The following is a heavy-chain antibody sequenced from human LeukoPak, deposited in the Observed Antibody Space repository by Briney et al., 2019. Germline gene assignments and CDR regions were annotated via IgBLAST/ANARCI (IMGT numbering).Heavy chain of an antibody. CDR3: AREKGSSGYPDY. D-gene: IGHD3-22*01. V-gene: IGHV4-59*01. Sequence: SETLSLTCTVSGGSISSYYWSWIRQPPGKGLEWIGYIYYSGSTNYNPSLKSRVTISVHTSKNQFSLKLSSVTAADTAVYYCAREKGSSGYPDYWGQGTLVTVSS. J-gene: IGHJ4*02. CDR1: GGSISSYY. CDR2: IYYSGST.